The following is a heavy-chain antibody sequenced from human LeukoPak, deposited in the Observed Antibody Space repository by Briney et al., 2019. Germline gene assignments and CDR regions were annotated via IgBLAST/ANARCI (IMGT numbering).Heavy chain of an antibody. V-gene: IGHV4-59*01. CDR2: FYNSGRS. CDR1: DDSISDYY. Sequence: PSETLSLTCTVSDDSISDYYRGWIRQPPGKGLEWIGYFYNSGRSTYNPSLKSRVTISADTSKNHFSLKLNSVTTADTAVYYCTRGAGWPIDYWGQGILVTVSS. J-gene: IGHJ4*02. CDR3: TRGAGWPIDY. D-gene: IGHD2-15*01.